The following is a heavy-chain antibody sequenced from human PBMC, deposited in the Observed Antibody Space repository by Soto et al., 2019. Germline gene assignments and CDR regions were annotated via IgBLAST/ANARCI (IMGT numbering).Heavy chain of an antibody. J-gene: IGHJ6*02. CDR3: ARGSRYSSSGYGMDV. Sequence: RLSCAASVFTFSSYDMHWVRQATGKGLEWVSAIGTAGDPYYPGSVKGRFTISRENAKNSLYLQMNSLRAGDTAVYYCARGSRYSSSGYGMDVWGQGTTVTSP. CDR2: IGTAGDP. V-gene: IGHV3-13*05. CDR1: VFTFSSYD. D-gene: IGHD6-6*01.